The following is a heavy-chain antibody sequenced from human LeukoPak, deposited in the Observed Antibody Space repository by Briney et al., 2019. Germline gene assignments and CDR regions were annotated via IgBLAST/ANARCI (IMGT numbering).Heavy chain of an antibody. Sequence: GGSLRLSCAASGFTVSSNYMSWVRQAPGKGLEWVSAISGSGGSTYYADSVKGRFTISRDNSKNTLYLQMNSLRAEDTAVYYCAKEGIVGATGPDYWGQGTLVTVSS. CDR3: AKEGIVGATGPDY. J-gene: IGHJ4*02. CDR2: ISGSGGST. D-gene: IGHD1-26*01. CDR1: GFTVSSNY. V-gene: IGHV3-23*01.